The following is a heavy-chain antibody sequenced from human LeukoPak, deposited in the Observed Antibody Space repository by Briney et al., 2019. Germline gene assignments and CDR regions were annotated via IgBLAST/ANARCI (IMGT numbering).Heavy chain of an antibody. J-gene: IGHJ5*02. V-gene: IGHV3-23*01. Sequence: GGSLRLSCAASGFTFSSYAMSWVRQAPGRGLEWVSAISGSGDNTYYADSVKGRFTISRDNSKNTLYLQMNNLRAEDTAVYYCATSPTFDPWGQGTLVTVSS. CDR2: ISGSGDNT. CDR1: GFTFSSYA. CDR3: ATSPTFDP.